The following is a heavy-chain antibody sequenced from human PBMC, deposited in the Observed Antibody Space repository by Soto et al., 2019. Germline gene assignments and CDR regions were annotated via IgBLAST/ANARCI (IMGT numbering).Heavy chain of an antibody. Sequence: GASVKVSCKASGGTFSSYAISWVRQAPGQGLEWMGGIIPIFGTANYAQKFQGRVTITADESTSTAYMELSSLRSEDTAVYYCARDNGDSSPDYGMDVWGQGTTVTAP. V-gene: IGHV1-69*13. CDR3: ARDNGDSSPDYGMDV. CDR2: IIPIFGTA. J-gene: IGHJ6*02. CDR1: GGTFSSYA. D-gene: IGHD6-13*01.